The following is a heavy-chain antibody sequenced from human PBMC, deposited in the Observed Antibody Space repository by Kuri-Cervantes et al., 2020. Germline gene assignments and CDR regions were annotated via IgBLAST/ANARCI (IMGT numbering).Heavy chain of an antibody. D-gene: IGHD4-17*01. V-gene: IGHV3-30*02. Sequence: GESLKISCAASGFTFSSYGLHWVRQAPGKGLEWVAFIRFDGSYQYYADSVKGRFTISRDNSKNTLYLQMSSLRPEDTATYYCAKVVFGDYSEIDSWGQGTLVTVSS. J-gene: IGHJ4*02. CDR3: AKVVFGDYSEIDS. CDR2: IRFDGSYQ. CDR1: GFTFSSYG.